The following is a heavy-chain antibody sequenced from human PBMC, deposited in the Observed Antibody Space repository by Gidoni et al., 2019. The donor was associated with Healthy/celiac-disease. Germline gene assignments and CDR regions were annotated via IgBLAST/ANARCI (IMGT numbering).Heavy chain of an antibody. CDR2: IIPIVGTA. D-gene: IGHD2-15*01. J-gene: IGHJ4*02. CDR1: GGTFSRYA. CDR3: ARGPRAGHCSGGSCYGYYFDY. Sequence: QVQLVQSGAEVKKPGSSVKVSCKASGGTFSRYAISWVRQAPGQGLEWMGGIIPIVGTANYAQKFQGRVTITADESTSTAYMELSSLRSEDTAVYYCARGPRAGHCSGGSCYGYYFDYWGQGTLVTVSS. V-gene: IGHV1-69*01.